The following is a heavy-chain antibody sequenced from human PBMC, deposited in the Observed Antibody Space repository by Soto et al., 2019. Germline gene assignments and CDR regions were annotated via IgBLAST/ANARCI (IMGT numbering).Heavy chain of an antibody. CDR2: ISGSGGST. J-gene: IGHJ4*02. CDR1: GFTFSSYA. Sequence: GGSLRLSCAASGFTFSSYAMSWVRQAPGKGLEWVSAISGSGGSTYYADSVKGRFTISRGNSKNRLYLQMTSLRAEDTAVYYGAKWYQLPTRLDYWGQGTLVTVSS. D-gene: IGHD2-2*01. CDR3: AKWYQLPTRLDY. V-gene: IGHV3-23*01.